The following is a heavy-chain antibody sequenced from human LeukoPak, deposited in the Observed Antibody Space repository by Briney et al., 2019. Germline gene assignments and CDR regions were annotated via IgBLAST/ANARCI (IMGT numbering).Heavy chain of an antibody. J-gene: IGHJ4*02. CDR2: INHSGST. D-gene: IGHD2-2*01. CDR3: ASMRKGVVPAAADY. CDR1: GGSFSGYY. Sequence: SETLSLTCAVYGGSFSGYYWSWIRQPPGKGLEWIGEINHSGSTNYNPSLKSRVTISVDTSKNQFSLKLSSVTAADTAVYYCASMRKGVVPAAADYWGRGTLVTVSS. V-gene: IGHV4-34*01.